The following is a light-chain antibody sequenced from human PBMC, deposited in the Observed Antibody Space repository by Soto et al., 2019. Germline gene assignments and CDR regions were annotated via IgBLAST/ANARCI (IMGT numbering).Light chain of an antibody. CDR2: AAS. J-gene: IGKJ1*01. CDR1: QSVSSY. V-gene: IGKV3-11*01. CDR3: QQYGSSPQWT. Sequence: EIVLTQSPATLSLTPGERAILSCRASQSVSSYLAWYQQKPGQAPRLLIYAASNRATGIPARFSGSGSRTDFTLTITSLEPEDFAVYYCQQYGSSPQWTFGQGTKVDIK.